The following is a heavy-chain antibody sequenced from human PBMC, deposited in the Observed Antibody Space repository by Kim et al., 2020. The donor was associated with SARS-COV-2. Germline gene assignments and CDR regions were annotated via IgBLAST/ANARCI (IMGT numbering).Heavy chain of an antibody. Sequence: GGSLRLSCAASGFTFSSYSMNWVRQAPGKWLEWVSSISSSSSYIYYAASVKGRFTIARDNAKNSLYLQMNSLRAEDTAVYYCARAGRAWFGELYGWFDPWGQGTLVTVSS. CDR1: GFTFSSYS. J-gene: IGHJ5*02. V-gene: IGHV3-21*01. CDR2: ISSSSSYI. D-gene: IGHD3-10*01. CDR3: ARAGRAWFGELYGWFDP.